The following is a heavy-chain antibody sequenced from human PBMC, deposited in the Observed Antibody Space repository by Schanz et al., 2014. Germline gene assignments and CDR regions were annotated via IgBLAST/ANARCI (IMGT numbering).Heavy chain of an antibody. V-gene: IGHV3-33*01. CDR3: AREQIMAAAGLVDY. D-gene: IGHD6-13*01. J-gene: IGHJ4*01. CDR2: IWNDGSNK. Sequence: QEQLVESGGGLVKPGRSLRLSCAASGFTFSSYGLHWVRQAPGKGLEWVAFIWNDGSNKYYADSVKGRFTISRDNAKNSLYLQMNSLRAEDTAVYYCAREQIMAAAGLVDYWGHGTLVTVSS. CDR1: GFTFSSYG.